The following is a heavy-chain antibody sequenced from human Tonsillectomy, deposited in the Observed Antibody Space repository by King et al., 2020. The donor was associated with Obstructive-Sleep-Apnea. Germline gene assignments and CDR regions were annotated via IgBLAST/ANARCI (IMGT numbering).Heavy chain of an antibody. CDR1: GFTFSIYS. Sequence: VQLVESGGGLVQPGGSLRLSCAASGFTFSIYSMNWVRQAPGKGLEWVSYIISSSSTIYYADSLKGRFTLSRDNAKNYLYLQMNSLVAEVNAVYYCARYYGDGDYGVGEYFQHWGQGTLGTVSS. J-gene: IGHJ1*01. CDR2: IISSSSTI. CDR3: ARYYGDGDYGVGEYFQH. V-gene: IGHV3-48*04. D-gene: IGHD4-17*01.